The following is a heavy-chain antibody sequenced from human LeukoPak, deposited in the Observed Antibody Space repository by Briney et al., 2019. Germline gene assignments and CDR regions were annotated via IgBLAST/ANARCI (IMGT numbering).Heavy chain of an antibody. D-gene: IGHD3-10*01. J-gene: IGHJ4*02. CDR3: AKDRFGHTDQRPLAVDS. CDR1: GFNFNYYA. CDR2: IGGSGIRT. V-gene: IGHV3-23*01. Sequence: GGSLKLSCAASGFNFNYYAMNWVRQAPGKGLEWVSGIGGSGIRTYYADSVRGRFTVSKDNSKNILTLHLSSLRVEDTALYYCAKDRFGHTDQRPLAVDSWGQGTQVIVS.